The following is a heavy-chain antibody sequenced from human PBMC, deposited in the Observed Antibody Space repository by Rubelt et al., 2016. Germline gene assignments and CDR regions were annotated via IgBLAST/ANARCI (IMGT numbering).Heavy chain of an antibody. Sequence: QVQLQQWGAGLLKPSETLSLTCAVYGGSFSGYYWSWIRQPPGKGLEWIGEINHSGSTNYNPSLKSRVTISVDTSKNQFSLKLSSVTAADTAVYYCARGGGYYGSGNINYYYGMDVWGQGTTVTVSS. V-gene: IGHV4-34*01. CDR2: INHSGST. D-gene: IGHD3-10*01. CDR3: ARGGGYYGSGNINYYYGMDV. J-gene: IGHJ6*02. CDR1: GGSFSGYY.